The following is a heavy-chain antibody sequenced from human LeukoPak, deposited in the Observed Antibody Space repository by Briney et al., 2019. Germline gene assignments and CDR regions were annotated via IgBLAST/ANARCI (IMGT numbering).Heavy chain of an antibody. J-gene: IGHJ4*02. CDR3: VRDWGYDSSGYWQKYFDT. CDR1: GFIFSSYS. CDR2: ISTSSIYI. D-gene: IGHD3-22*01. Sequence: GGSLRLSCAVSGFIFSSYSMNWVRQAPGKGLEWVSSISTSSIYIYYADSVKGRFTISRDNAKNTVYLQMNSLRAEDTAVYYCVRDWGYDSSGYWQKYFDTWGQGTLVTVSS. V-gene: IGHV3-21*01.